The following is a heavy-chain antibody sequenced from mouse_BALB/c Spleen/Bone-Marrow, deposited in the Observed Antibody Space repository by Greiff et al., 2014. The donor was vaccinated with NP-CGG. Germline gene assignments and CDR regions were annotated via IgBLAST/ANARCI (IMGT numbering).Heavy chain of an antibody. D-gene: IGHD3-1*01. Sequence: VQLQQSGPEVVKPGAFVKISCKASGYTFTSYDINWVKQRPGQGLEWIGWIYPGDGSTKYNDKFRGKATLTVDKDYSTDYMQLSSMTSENSAVYFCARWGYNIRPYAMDYWGQGTSVTVSS. V-gene: IGHV1S56*01. J-gene: IGHJ4*01. CDR2: IYPGDGST. CDR3: ARWGYNIRPYAMDY. CDR1: GYTFTSYD.